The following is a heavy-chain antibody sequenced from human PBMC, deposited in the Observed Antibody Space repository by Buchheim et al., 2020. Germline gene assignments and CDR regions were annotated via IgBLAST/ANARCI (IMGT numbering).Heavy chain of an antibody. CDR1: GGSVDSRTYH. D-gene: IGHD3-9*01. Sequence: HVRLQESGPGLVKPSETLSLTCPVSGGSVDSRTYHWSWIRQAPGKGLEWIGPISYTGNTNYSPSLKIRATISIDTSKNHFSLKLTSATAADTAVYYCARDRAGDYDIMTGTYFYGMDVWGQGTT. CDR2: ISYTGNT. V-gene: IGHV4-61*03. CDR3: ARDRAGDYDIMTGTYFYGMDV. J-gene: IGHJ6*02.